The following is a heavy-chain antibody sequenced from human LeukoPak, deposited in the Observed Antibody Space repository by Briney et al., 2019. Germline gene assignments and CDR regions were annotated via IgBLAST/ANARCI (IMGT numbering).Heavy chain of an antibody. CDR3: ASSPSSGWGPVDDY. CDR2: INPGGSNI. CDR1: GFTFNIYE. J-gene: IGHJ4*02. V-gene: IGHV3-48*03. D-gene: IGHD6-19*01. Sequence: GGSLRLSCAASGFTFNIYEMNWVRQAPGKLLEWVSYINPGGSNIYYADSVKGRFTISRDDAKNSLYLQMNSLRAEDTAVYYCASSPSSGWGPVDDYWGQGTLVTVSS.